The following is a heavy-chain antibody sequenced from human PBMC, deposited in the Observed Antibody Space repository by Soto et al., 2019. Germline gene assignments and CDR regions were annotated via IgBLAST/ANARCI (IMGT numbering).Heavy chain of an antibody. Sequence: PSETLSLTCTVSGGSISSTSSYWGWIRQPPGKGLEWIGSIYYNGFTYYNPSLKSRVTISVDTSKNQFSLKLSSVTAADTAVYYCARQKYSYALPDNWGQGTLATVSS. V-gene: IGHV4-39*01. CDR2: IYYNGFT. J-gene: IGHJ4*02. CDR1: GGSISSTSSY. CDR3: ARQKYSYALPDN. D-gene: IGHD2-8*01.